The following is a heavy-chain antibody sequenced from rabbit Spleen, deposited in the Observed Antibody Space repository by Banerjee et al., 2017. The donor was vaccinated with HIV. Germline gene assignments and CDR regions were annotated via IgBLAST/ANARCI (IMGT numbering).Heavy chain of an antibody. J-gene: IGHJ4*01. V-gene: IGHV1S45*01. D-gene: IGHD1-1*01. CDR1: GFSFSSSDY. CDR3: ARDLTGVIGWNFGW. CDR2: IRTGSSNRI. Sequence: QEQLVESGGGLVQPGGSLTLSCKASGFSFSSSDYMCWVRQAPGKGLEWIAGIRTGSSNRIYYATWAKGRFTFSKTSSTTVTLQVTSLTAADTATYFCARDLTGVIGWNFGWWGQGTLVTVS.